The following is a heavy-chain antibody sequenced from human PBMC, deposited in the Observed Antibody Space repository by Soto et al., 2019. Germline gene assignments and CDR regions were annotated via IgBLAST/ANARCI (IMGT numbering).Heavy chain of an antibody. D-gene: IGHD3-3*01. V-gene: IGHV3-7*01. CDR3: ARDGG. CDR1: GFTFRSYW. Sequence: EVQLVESGGGLVQPGGSLRLSCAASGFTFRSYWMTWVRQAPGKGLEWVASIKQDGSEKYYVDSVKGRFTISRDNAKNSLYLHMNSLRAEDAAVYYCARDGGWGQGTLVTVSS. CDR2: IKQDGSEK. J-gene: IGHJ4*02.